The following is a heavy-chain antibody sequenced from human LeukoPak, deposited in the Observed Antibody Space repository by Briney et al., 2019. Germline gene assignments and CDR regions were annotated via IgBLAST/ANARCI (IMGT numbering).Heavy chain of an antibody. CDR2: IKQDGSER. J-gene: IGHJ4*02. V-gene: IGHV3-7*03. Sequence: PGGSLRLSCAASGFTFSSYWMTWVRQAPGKGLEWVANIKQDGSERNNVDSVKGRFTISRDNAKNSLYLQVNTLRDEDTAVYYCATGAGCGYWGQGTLVTVSS. CDR3: ATGAGCGY. D-gene: IGHD6-19*01. CDR1: GFTFSSYW.